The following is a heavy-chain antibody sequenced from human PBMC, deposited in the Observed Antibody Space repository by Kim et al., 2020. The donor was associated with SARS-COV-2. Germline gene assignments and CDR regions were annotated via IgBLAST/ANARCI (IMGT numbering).Heavy chain of an antibody. CDR3: ARAGWSYGVVRFDP. D-gene: IGHD1-26*01. CDR2: IYHSGST. CDR1: GGSISSGGYS. V-gene: IGHV4-30-2*01. J-gene: IGHJ5*02. Sequence: SETLSLTCAVSGGSISSGGYSWSWIRQPPGKGLEWIGYIYHSGSTYYNPSLKSRVTISVDRSKNQFSLKLSSVTAADTAVYYCARAGWSYGVVRFDPWG.